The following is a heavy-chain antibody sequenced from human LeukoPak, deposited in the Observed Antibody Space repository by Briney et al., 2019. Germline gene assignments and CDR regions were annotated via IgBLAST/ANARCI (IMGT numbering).Heavy chain of an antibody. CDR2: INPNSGRA. J-gene: IGHJ5*01. Sequence: GASVKVSCKASGYTLNAYYMHWVRQAPGQGLEWIGWINPNSGRANYAQKFQGRVNMTRDTSVSAVHLELSGLRSDGTAVYFCARDVYRFLRWNFDSWGQGTLITVSS. D-gene: IGHD2-21*01. CDR3: ARDVYRFLRWNFDS. CDR1: GYTLNAYY. V-gene: IGHV1-2*02.